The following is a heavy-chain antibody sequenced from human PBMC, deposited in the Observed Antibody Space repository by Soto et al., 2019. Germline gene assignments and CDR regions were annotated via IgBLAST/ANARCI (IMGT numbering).Heavy chain of an antibody. CDR2: LKSDGSTT. D-gene: IGHD1-26*01. V-gene: IGHV3-74*01. Sequence: GGSLRLSCAASGFTFSNHWMHWVRQAPGKGLVWVSHLKSDGSTTIYADSVKGRFTISRDNAKNTLYLQMNSLRAEDTAVYYCTRGGGSGNPAFDYWGQGTLVTVSS. CDR1: GFTFSNHW. CDR3: TRGGGSGNPAFDY. J-gene: IGHJ4*02.